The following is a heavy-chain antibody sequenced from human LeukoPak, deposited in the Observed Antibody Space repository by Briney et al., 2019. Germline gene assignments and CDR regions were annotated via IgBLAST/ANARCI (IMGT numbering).Heavy chain of an antibody. J-gene: IGHJ4*02. CDR2: IDPSDSYT. V-gene: IGHV5-10-1*01. D-gene: IGHD5-12*01. Sequence: GESLKISCKGSGYSFTSYWISWVRQMPGKGLECMGRIDPSDSYTNYSPSFQGHVTISADKSISTAYLQWSSLKASDTAMYYCARGDIVATIRDYWGQGTLVTVSS. CDR3: ARGDIVATIRDY. CDR1: GYSFTSYW.